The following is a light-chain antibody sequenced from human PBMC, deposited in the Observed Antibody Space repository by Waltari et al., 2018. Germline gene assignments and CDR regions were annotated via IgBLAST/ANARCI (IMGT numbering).Light chain of an antibody. V-gene: IGLV2-23*01. Sequence: QSALTQPASVSGSPGQSITLSCTGARSSIGESNVVSWYQQHPGKAPKLMIYEGDKRPSGVSNRFSGSKSGNMASLTISGLQAEDEADYYCCSYATSSPWVFGGGTKVTVL. CDR3: CSYATSSPWV. CDR2: EGD. CDR1: RSSIGESNV. J-gene: IGLJ3*02.